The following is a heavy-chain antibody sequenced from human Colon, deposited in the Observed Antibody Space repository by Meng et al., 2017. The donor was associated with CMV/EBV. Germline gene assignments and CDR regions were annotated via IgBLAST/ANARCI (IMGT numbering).Heavy chain of an antibody. CDR2: VNPDTKTT. CDR1: GDTPPGYT. D-gene: IGHD6-19*01. V-gene: IGHV1-8*01. Sequence: ASVKVSCKASGDTPPGYTMYWVRQAPGQGLEWLGWVNPDTKTTRYSQKFEGRVAMTTDSSTNTVYMHLDGLTSDDTAGYYCARGPLSGWQPDWGQGTLVTVSS. CDR3: ARGPLSGWQPD. J-gene: IGHJ4*02.